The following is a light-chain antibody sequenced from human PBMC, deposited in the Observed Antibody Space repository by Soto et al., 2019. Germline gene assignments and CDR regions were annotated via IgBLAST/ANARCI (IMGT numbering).Light chain of an antibody. CDR2: DVS. CDR1: SSDVGGYNY. V-gene: IGLV2-14*01. CDR3: SSYTSSSTQV. J-gene: IGLJ2*01. Sequence: QSALTQPASVSGSPGQSITISCTGTSSDVGGYNYVSWYQQHPGKAPKLMIYDVSNRPSGVSNRFSGSNYGNTASLTISGLQAEDAADYYGSSYTSSSTQVFGGGTKLTVL.